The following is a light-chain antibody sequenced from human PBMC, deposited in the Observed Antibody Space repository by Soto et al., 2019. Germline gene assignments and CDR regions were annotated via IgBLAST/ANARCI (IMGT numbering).Light chain of an antibody. J-gene: IGLJ2*01. CDR3: CSYAGSYPVV. V-gene: IGLV2-11*01. CDR2: DVS. CDR1: SSDVGGYNY. Sequence: QSALTQPRSVSGSPGQSVTISCTGTSSDVGGYNYVSWYQQHPGKAPKLMIYDVSKRPSGVPDRFSGSKSGNTASLTISGLQAEGEADYYCCSYAGSYPVVFGGGTKLTVL.